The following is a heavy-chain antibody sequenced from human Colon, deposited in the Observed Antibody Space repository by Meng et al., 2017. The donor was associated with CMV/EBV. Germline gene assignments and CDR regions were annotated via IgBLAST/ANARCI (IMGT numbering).Heavy chain of an antibody. D-gene: IGHD3-3*01. CDR1: GGSFSGYY. CDR3: AREAGPFFGVIVYDS. CDR2: INQSGST. V-gene: IGHV4-34*01. J-gene: IGHJ4*02. Sequence: QVQRQQWGEGLLKTSETLSPTCGVSGGSFSGYYWTWIRQSPGKGLEWIGEINQSGSTNYNPSLKSRVTVSVDTSKNQFSLRVTSVTAADSALYYCAREAGPFFGVIVYDSWGQGTLVTVSS.